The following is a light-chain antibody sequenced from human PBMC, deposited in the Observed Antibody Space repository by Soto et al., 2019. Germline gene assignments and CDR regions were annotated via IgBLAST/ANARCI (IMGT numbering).Light chain of an antibody. J-gene: IGLJ1*01. CDR1: SSNIGSNT. Sequence: QSVLTQPPSTSGTPGQRVTISCSGSSSNIGSNTVNWYQHLPGTAPKLLIYSNNQRPSGVPDRFSGSKSGTSASLAVSGLQSEDEADYYCAAWDNRLKAYVFGIGTKVTVL. CDR2: SNN. V-gene: IGLV1-44*01. CDR3: AAWDNRLKAYV.